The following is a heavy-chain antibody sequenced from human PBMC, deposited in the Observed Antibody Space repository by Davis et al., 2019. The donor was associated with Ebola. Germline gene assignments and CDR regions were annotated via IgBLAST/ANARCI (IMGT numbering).Heavy chain of an antibody. V-gene: IGHV3-23*01. Sequence: GESLKISCAASGFTFSSYAMSWVRQAPGKGLEWVSAISGSGGSTYYADSVKGRFTISRDNSKNTLYLQMNSLRAEDTAVYYCARGSIPRAYGMDVWGQGTTVTVSS. CDR2: ISGSGGST. CDR1: GFTFSSYA. CDR3: ARGSIPRAYGMDV. D-gene: IGHD2/OR15-2a*01. J-gene: IGHJ6*02.